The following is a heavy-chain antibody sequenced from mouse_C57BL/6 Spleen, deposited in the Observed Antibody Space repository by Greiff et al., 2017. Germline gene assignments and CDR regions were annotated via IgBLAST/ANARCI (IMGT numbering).Heavy chain of an antibody. CDR1: GYTFTSYW. D-gene: IGHD2-4*01. J-gene: IGHJ2*01. CDR3: ARVNYDYDGYYFDY. Sequence: QVQLQQPGAELVKPGASVKMSCKASGYTFTSYWITWVKQRPGQGLEWLGDIYPGSGSTNYNEKLKSKATMTVDTSSSTAYMQLSSLTSEDSAVYYCARVNYDYDGYYFDYWGQGTTLTVSS. V-gene: IGHV1-55*01. CDR2: IYPGSGST.